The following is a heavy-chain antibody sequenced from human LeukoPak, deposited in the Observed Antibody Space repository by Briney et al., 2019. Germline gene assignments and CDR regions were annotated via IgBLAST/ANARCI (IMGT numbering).Heavy chain of an antibody. CDR1: GFTFSSYA. V-gene: IGHV3-30*01. D-gene: IGHD1-26*01. CDR2: VSYDGSNK. J-gene: IGHJ4*02. CDR3: ARSSLGATTYFDY. Sequence: PGGSLRLSCAASGFTFSSYAMHWVRQAPGKGLEWVAVVSYDGSNKYYADSVKGRFTISRDNSKNTLYLQMNSLRAEDTAVYYCARSSLGATTYFDYWGQGTLVTVSS.